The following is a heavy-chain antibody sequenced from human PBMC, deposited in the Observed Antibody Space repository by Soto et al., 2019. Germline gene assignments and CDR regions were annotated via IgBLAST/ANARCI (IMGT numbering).Heavy chain of an antibody. J-gene: IGHJ4*02. CDR1: CGSLNPYY. V-gene: IGHV4-59*01. CDR2: IKHSGTT. Sequence: PLENPSLTCTVSCGSLNPYYWGWVPEPPGKGLGWIGYIKHSGTTTSYNPSLKSRATISIDMSKKQFSLKVSSVSAADTAVYFCARGSYEPDFWGQGVLVTVSS. D-gene: IGHD3-22*01. CDR3: ARGSYEPDF.